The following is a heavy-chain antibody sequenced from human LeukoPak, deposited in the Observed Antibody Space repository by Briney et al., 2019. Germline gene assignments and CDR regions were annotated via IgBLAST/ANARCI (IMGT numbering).Heavy chain of an antibody. Sequence: SETLSLTRTVSGGSISSGDYYWSWIRQPPGKGLEWIGYIYYSGSTYYNPSLKSRVTISVDTSKNQFSLKLSSVTAADTAVYYCARGQYYDFWSGLYYYGMDVWGQGTTVTVSS. D-gene: IGHD3-3*01. CDR2: IYYSGST. CDR3: ARGQYYDFWSGLYYYGMDV. J-gene: IGHJ6*02. CDR1: GGSISSGDYY. V-gene: IGHV4-30-4*02.